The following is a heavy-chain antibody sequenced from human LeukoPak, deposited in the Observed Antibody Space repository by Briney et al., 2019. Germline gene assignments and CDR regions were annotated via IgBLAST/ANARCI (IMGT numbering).Heavy chain of an antibody. D-gene: IGHD3-22*01. V-gene: IGHV4-34*01. CDR2: INHSGST. CDR1: GGSFSGYV. J-gene: IGHJ3*02. CDR3: AKTPVVTLSAFDI. Sequence: SETLSLTCGVYGGSFSGYVWSWIRQPSGKGLHWIGEINHSGSTTYNPSLKSQVTISLDTSRNQFSLKLTSVTAADTAVYYCAKTPVVTLSAFDIWGQGTLVTVSS.